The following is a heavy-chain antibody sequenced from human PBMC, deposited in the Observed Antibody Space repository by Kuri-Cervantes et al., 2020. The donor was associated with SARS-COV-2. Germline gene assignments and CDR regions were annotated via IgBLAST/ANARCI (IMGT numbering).Heavy chain of an antibody. V-gene: IGHV4-30-2*03. D-gene: IGHD6-19*01. J-gene: IGHJ4*02. Sequence: SETLSLTCAVSGGSISSGGYSWSWIRQPPGKGLEWIGSIYYSGSTYYNPSLKSRVTISVDTSKNQFSLKLSSVTAADTAVYYCARHAVGFDYWGQGTLVTVSS. CDR1: GGSISSGGYS. CDR2: IYYSGST. CDR3: ARHAVGFDY.